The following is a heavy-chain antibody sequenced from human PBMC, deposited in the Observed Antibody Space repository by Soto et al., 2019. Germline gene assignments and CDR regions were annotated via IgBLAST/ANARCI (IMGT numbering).Heavy chain of an antibody. CDR2: FDPEDGET. CDR1: GYTLTELS. J-gene: IGHJ6*02. V-gene: IGHV1-24*01. CDR3: ARGGSLWFGELSAYYYGMDV. Sequence: ASVKVSCKVSGYTLTELSMHWVRQAPGKGLEWMGGFDPEDGETIYAQKFQGRVTMTEDTSTDTAYMELSRLRSDDTAVYYCARGGSLWFGELSAYYYGMDVWGQGTTVTVSS. D-gene: IGHD3-10*01.